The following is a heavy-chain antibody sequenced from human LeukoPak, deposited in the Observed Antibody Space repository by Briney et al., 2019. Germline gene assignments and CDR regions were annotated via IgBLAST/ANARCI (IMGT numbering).Heavy chain of an antibody. D-gene: IGHD1-26*01. CDR2: IWYDGSIK. CDR3: ARVGSGSYFLDGFDI. Sequence: GGSLRLSCGAPGFTFSTYGMHWVRQAPGKGLEWVAVIWYDGSIKYYADSVKGRFTISRDNPKNTLYLQMNSLRAEDTAVYYCARVGSGSYFLDGFDIWGQGTMVTVSS. CDR1: GFTFSTYG. J-gene: IGHJ3*02. V-gene: IGHV3-33*08.